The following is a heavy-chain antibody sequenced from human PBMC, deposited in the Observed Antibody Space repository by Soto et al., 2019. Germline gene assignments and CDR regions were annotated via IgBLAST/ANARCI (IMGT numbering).Heavy chain of an antibody. CDR3: AHSLLGYCSAGSCYSNWSDP. Sequence: GASRQVSGGGSGYRLASYWITGVRQVTGKGLEWMGRIDPLDSQTNYSASFEGHVTFSADKSINTAFLQWSSLRASDTATYYCAHSLLGYCSAGSCYSNWSDPSGQGTLVTVSS. CDR2: IDPLDSQT. CDR1: GYRLASYW. D-gene: IGHD2-15*01. V-gene: IGHV5-10-1*01. J-gene: IGHJ5*02.